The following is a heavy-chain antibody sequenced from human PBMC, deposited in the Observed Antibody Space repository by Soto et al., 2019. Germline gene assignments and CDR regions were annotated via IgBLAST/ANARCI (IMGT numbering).Heavy chain of an antibody. D-gene: IGHD1-26*01. V-gene: IGHV5-51*03. J-gene: IGHJ6*02. CDR1: GYSFTSYW. Sequence: GESLKICCKGSGYSFTSYWIGGVRQMGGRGLGWVGIIDPGGSDTRYSPSLQGQVTISADKSISTAYLQWSSLKASDTAMYYCARLVGSGTYYHNYYYGMDVWGQGTTVTVSS. CDR2: IDPGGSDT. CDR3: ARLVGSGTYYHNYYYGMDV.